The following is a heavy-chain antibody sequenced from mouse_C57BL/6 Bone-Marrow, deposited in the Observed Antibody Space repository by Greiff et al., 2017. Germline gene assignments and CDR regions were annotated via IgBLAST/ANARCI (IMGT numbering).Heavy chain of an antibody. CDR1: GFNIKDDY. CDR2: IDPENGDT. D-gene: IGHD1-1*02. V-gene: IGHV14-4*01. CDR3: SAGSYYGGGFAY. J-gene: IGHJ3*01. Sequence: VQLQQSGAGLVRPGASVKLSCTASGFNIKDDYMHWVKQRPEQGLEWIGRIDPENGDTETASKFPGKDTITAATSSYTAYLQLSSLTSEDAAVSYCSAGSYYGGGFAYWGQGTRVTVSA.